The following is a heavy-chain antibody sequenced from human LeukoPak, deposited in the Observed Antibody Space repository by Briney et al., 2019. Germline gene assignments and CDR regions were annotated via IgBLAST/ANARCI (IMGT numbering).Heavy chain of an antibody. V-gene: IGHV1-46*01. D-gene: IGHD2/OR15-2a*01. CDR2: INPSGDNT. CDR3: ANTGNSRGAY. J-gene: IGHJ4*02. CDR1: GYSFTNNF. Sequence: ASVKVSCKASGYSFTNNFMHWVRQAPGQGLEWIGIINPSGDNTWYAQKFQGRVTMTRDMATSTDYLEVSSLRAEDTAVYYCANTGNSRGAYWGQGTLVTVSS.